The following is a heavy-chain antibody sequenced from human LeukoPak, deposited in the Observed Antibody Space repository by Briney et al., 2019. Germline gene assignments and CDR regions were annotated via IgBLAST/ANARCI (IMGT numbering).Heavy chain of an antibody. J-gene: IGHJ3*02. CDR1: GGSISSSSYY. CDR2: IYYSGST. V-gene: IGHV4-39*07. D-gene: IGHD3-9*01. Sequence: SETLSLTCTVSGGSISSSSYYWGWIRQPPGKGLEWIGSIYYSGSTYYNPSLKSRVTISVDTSKNQFSLKLSSVTAADTAVYYCARAGVMTGDDAFDIWGQGTMVTVSS. CDR3: ARAGVMTGDDAFDI.